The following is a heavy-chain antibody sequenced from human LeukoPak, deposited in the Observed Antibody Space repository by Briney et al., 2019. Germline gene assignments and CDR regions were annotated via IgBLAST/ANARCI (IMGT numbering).Heavy chain of an antibody. CDR1: GGSISSSSSY. CDR2: IYYSGSI. J-gene: IGHJ6*03. Sequence: PSETLSLTCSVSGGSISSSSSYWGWIRQPPGKGLEWIGSIYYSGSIFDNPALKGRVTISVDTSKNQFSLKLSSVTAADTAVYYCARIKTRIAAAGTYYYYYYMDVWGKGTTVTISS. V-gene: IGHV4-39*01. D-gene: IGHD6-13*01. CDR3: ARIKTRIAAAGTYYYYYYMDV.